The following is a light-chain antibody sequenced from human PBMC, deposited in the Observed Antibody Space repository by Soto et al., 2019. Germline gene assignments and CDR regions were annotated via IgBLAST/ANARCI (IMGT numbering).Light chain of an antibody. Sequence: IHMTLSPSSLSASVGNSVTIICRASQSISSYLNWYQQKPGKAPKLLIYAASSLQSGVPSRFSGSGSGTDFTLTISSLQPEDFATYYCQQSYSTLITFGQGTRLEIK. J-gene: IGKJ5*01. CDR2: AAS. V-gene: IGKV1-39*01. CDR3: QQSYSTLIT. CDR1: QSISSY.